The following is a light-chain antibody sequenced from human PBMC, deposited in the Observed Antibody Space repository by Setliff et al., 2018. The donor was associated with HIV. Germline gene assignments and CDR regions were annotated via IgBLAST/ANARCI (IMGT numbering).Light chain of an antibody. CDR2: GSR. J-gene: IGLJ1*01. V-gene: IGLV1-40*01. CDR1: SSNIGAGYD. Sequence: QSVLTQPPSVSGAPGQRGTISCTGSSSNIGAGYDVHWYQQLPGTAPKLLIYGSRNRPSGVPDRFSGSKSATSASLALTGLPAEDEADYYCHSYDTSPFCYVFGTGTKVTVL. CDR3: HSYDTSPFCYV.